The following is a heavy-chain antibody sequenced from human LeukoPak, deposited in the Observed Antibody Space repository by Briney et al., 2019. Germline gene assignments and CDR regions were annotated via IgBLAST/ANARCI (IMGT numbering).Heavy chain of an antibody. CDR3: ARAGGYCSSTSCYNWVDP. CDR1: GFTFRSNW. Sequence: GGSLRLSCAASGFTFRSNWMHWVRQAPGEGLVWVARINTEGSRTSYADSVKGRFTTSRDNAKNTLYLQMNSLRAEDTAVYYCARAGGYCSSTSCYNWVDPWGQGTLVTVSS. V-gene: IGHV3-74*01. D-gene: IGHD2-2*01. J-gene: IGHJ5*02. CDR2: INTEGSRT.